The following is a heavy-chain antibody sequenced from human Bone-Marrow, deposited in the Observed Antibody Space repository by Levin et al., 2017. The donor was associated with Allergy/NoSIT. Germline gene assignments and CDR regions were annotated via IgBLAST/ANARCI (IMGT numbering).Heavy chain of an antibody. Sequence: ASVKVSCKASGYTFNSYYMHWVRQAPGQGLEWMGIINPSGGATSSAQKFQGRVTLTSDTSTTTVYMELSSLTSEDTAVYYCARGSVAAGPCDYWGQGTQVTVSS. CDR3: ARGSVAAGPCDY. V-gene: IGHV1-46*02. D-gene: IGHD6-13*01. J-gene: IGHJ4*02. CDR2: INPSGGAT. CDR1: GYTFNSYY.